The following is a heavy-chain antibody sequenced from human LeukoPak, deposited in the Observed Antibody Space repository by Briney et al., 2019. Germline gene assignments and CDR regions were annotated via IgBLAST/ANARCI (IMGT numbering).Heavy chain of an antibody. CDR1: GFTFSNAW. Sequence: GGSLRLSCAASGFTFSNAWMSWVRQAPGKGLEWVGRIKSKTDGGTTDYAAPVKGRFTISRDDSKNTLYLQMNSLKTEDTAVYYCTTEVYYDYVWGSYRYPYYFDYWGQGTLVTVSS. J-gene: IGHJ4*02. V-gene: IGHV3-15*01. D-gene: IGHD3-16*02. CDR3: TTEVYYDYVWGSYRYPYYFDY. CDR2: IKSKTDGGTT.